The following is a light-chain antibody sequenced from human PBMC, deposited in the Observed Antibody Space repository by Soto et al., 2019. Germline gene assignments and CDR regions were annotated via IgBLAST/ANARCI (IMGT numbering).Light chain of an antibody. CDR3: SSYTSSSTLLYV. CDR2: EVS. J-gene: IGLJ1*01. CDR1: SSDVGGYNY. Sequence: QSVLTQPVSVSGSPGQSITISCTGTSSDVGGYNYVSWYQQHPGKAPKVMIYEVSNRPSGVSNRFSGSKSGNTASLTISGLQAEDEADYYCSSYTSSSTLLYVFGTGTKLTVL. V-gene: IGLV2-14*01.